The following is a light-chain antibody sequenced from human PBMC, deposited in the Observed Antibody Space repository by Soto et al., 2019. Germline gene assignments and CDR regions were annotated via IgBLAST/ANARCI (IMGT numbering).Light chain of an antibody. CDR3: QLYGDSPPNT. V-gene: IGKV3-20*01. Sequence: EMVLRQSPGTLSLSPGEGATLSCRASQSVSGRYLAWYQQKPGQAPRLLIYAASTRAAGIPDRFSGSASGTDFTLSISRLEPEDFAIYYCQLYGDSPPNTFGQGTRLEIK. CDR2: AAS. J-gene: IGKJ2*01. CDR1: QSVSGRY.